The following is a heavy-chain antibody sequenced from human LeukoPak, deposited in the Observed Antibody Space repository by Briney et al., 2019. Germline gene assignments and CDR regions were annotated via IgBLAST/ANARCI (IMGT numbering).Heavy chain of an antibody. D-gene: IGHD1-26*01. Sequence: PSETLSLTCAVSGYSISSGYYWGWVRQPPGKGLEWIGSIYHSGSTYYNPSLKSRVTISVDTSKNQFSLKLSSVTAADTAVYYWARDLQYEWELPTGNYWGQGTLVTVSS. CDR2: IYHSGST. J-gene: IGHJ4*02. V-gene: IGHV4-38-2*02. CDR3: ARDLQYEWELPTGNY. CDR1: GYSISSGYY.